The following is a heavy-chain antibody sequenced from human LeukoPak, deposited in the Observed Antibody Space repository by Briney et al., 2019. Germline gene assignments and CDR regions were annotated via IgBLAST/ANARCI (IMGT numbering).Heavy chain of an antibody. CDR3: ASYGYCSSTSCQISYFDY. CDR2: LHYSGST. V-gene: IGHV4-39*07. J-gene: IGHJ4*02. Sequence: PSETLSLTCSVSGGSISSGAYYWGWIRQPPGKGLEWIGSLHYSGSTYYNPSLKSRVTISVDTSKNHFSLNLSSVTAAETAVYYCASYGYCSSTSCQISYFDYWGQGTLVTVSS. CDR1: GGSISSGAYY. D-gene: IGHD2-2*01.